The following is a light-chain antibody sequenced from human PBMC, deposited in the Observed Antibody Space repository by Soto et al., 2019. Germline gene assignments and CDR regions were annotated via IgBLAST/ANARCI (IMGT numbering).Light chain of an antibody. CDR2: GVS. CDR3: QQYAASPIT. Sequence: THSPATLSRXPXXXXTXXXMASESGNINLAWYQQKSGQAPRLLIYGVSSRATGIPDRLSGSGSGTDFTLTISRPEPEDFAVYYCQQYAASPITFGQGTRLEIK. J-gene: IGKJ5*01. V-gene: IGKV3-20*01. CDR1: ESGNIN.